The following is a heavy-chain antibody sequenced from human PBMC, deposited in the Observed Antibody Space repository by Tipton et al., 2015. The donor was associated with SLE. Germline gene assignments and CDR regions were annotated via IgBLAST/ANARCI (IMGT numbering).Heavy chain of an antibody. CDR1: GYTFTSYY. J-gene: IGHJ6*02. D-gene: IGHD6-19*01. V-gene: IGHV1-46*01. CDR3: ARRGYSSGWYPGDYYYYYGMDV. Sequence: QLVQSGAEVKKPGASVKVSCEASGYTFTSYYMHWVRQAPGQGLEWMGIINPSGGSTSYAQKFQGRVTMTRDTSTSTTYMELRSLRSDDTAVYYCARRGYSSGWYPGDYYYYYGMDVWGQGTTVTVSS. CDR2: INPSGGST.